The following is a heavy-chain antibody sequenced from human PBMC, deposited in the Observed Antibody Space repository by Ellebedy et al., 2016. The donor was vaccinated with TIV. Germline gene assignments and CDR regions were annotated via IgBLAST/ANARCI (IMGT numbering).Heavy chain of an antibody. J-gene: IGHJ4*02. V-gene: IGHV4-34*01. D-gene: IGHD3-22*01. Sequence: SETLSLXXAVYGGSFSGYYWSWIRQPPGKGLEWIGEINDSGSSNYNPSLRSRVALSVETSKNQFSLKVSPVSAADTALYYCARGRRYPDTSAYYLDYWGRGTLVTVSS. CDR2: INDSGSS. CDR3: ARGRRYPDTSAYYLDY. CDR1: GGSFSGYY.